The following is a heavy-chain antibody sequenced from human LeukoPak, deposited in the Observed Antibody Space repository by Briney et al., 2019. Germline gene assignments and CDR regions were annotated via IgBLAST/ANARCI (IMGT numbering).Heavy chain of an antibody. J-gene: IGHJ6*02. CDR3: AKDLRDNYYYYGMDV. CDR2: ISGSGGST. CDR1: GFTFSSYA. V-gene: IGHV3-23*01. Sequence: GGSLRLSCAASGFTFSSYAMSWVRQAPGKGLEWVSAISGSGGSTYYADSVKGQFTISRDNSKNTLYLQMNSLRAEDTAVYYCAKDLRDNYYYYGMDVWGQGTTVTVSS. D-gene: IGHD4-17*01.